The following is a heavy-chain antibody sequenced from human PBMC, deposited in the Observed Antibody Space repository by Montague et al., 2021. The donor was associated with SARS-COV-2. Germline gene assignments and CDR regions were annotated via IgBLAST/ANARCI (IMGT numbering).Heavy chain of an antibody. V-gene: IGHV4-34*01. J-gene: IGHJ6*03. D-gene: IGHD6-6*01. CDR1: GVSVSNRYTH. CDR2: INHSGST. CDR3: ARGVRQLGVRYYYYYIDV. Sequence: SETLSLTCTVSGVSVSNRYTHWSWIRQPPGKGLEWIGEINHSGSTNYNPSLKSRVTISMDTSKNQFSLKLSSVTAADTAVYYCARGVRQLGVRYYYYYIDVWDKGTMVTVSS.